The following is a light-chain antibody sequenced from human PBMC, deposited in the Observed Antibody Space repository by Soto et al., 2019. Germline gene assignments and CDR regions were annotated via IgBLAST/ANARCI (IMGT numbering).Light chain of an antibody. Sequence: QSALTQPASVSGSPGQSITISCTGTSSDIGSYNLVSWYQQHPGKAPKLIIYEGSKRPSGVSNRFSAAKSVNTASLTISGLQAEDEADYYCCSCAGSRTFGVLFGGGTKLTVL. J-gene: IGLJ3*02. CDR2: EGS. CDR1: SSDIGSYNL. V-gene: IGLV2-23*03. CDR3: CSCAGSRTFGVL.